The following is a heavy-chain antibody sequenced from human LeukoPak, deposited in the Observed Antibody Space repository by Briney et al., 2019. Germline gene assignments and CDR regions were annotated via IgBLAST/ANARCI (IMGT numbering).Heavy chain of an antibody. J-gene: IGHJ4*02. CDR3: ARENIVLMVYAIDD. D-gene: IGHD2-8*01. V-gene: IGHV3-21*01. CDR2: ISSSSSYI. Sequence: NPGGSLRLSCAASGFTFSSYSMNWVRQAPGKGLEWVSSISSSSSYIYYADSVKGRFTISRENAKNSLYLQMNSLRAEDTAVYYCARENIVLMVYAIDDWGQGTLVTVSS. CDR1: GFTFSSYS.